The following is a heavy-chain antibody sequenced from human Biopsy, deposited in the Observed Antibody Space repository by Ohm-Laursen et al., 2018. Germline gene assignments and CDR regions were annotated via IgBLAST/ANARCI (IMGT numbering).Heavy chain of an antibody. Sequence: SETLSLTCTVSGDSLTSGPENWSWIRQSPGQGLEYIGFIYSGGNTNYNPSLKNRVTMSVDTSKNQFYLKLYSVTAADTAIYYCARGMRSSGWPYFDSWGQGTLATVSS. J-gene: IGHJ4*02. CDR2: IYSGGNT. V-gene: IGHV4-61*01. D-gene: IGHD6-19*01. CDR3: ARGMRSSGWPYFDS. CDR1: GDSLTSGPEN.